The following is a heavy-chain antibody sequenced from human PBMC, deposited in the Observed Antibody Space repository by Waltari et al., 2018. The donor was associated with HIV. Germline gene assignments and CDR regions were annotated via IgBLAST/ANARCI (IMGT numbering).Heavy chain of an antibody. V-gene: IGHV4-59*01. J-gene: IGHJ4*02. CDR1: GGSISTYY. D-gene: IGHD2-21*02. Sequence: QVQLQESGPGLVKPSETLSLTCTVSGGSISTYYWSWIRQPPGKGLEWIGFVYYSGITNYNPSLQSRVSISVDTSKKQFSLKLTSVTAADTAVYYCARDCGGDCYLDAARYFDYWGQGALVTVSS. CDR2: VYYSGIT. CDR3: ARDCGGDCYLDAARYFDY.